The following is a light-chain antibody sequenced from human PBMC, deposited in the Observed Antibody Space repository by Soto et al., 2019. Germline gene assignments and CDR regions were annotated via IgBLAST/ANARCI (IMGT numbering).Light chain of an antibody. V-gene: IGKV1-39*01. J-gene: IGKJ2*01. CDR2: AAS. CDR1: QRISTY. Sequence: DIQMTQSPAALSASVGDRVIITCRASQRISTYLNWYQQKPGKAPNLLIYAASTLHSGVPSRFSGSGSGTGFTLTISSLQPEDFATYYCQQSYTTPYTFGRGTKVDIK. CDR3: QQSYTTPYT.